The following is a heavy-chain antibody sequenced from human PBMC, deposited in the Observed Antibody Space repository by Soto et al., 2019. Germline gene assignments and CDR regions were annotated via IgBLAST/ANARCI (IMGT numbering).Heavy chain of an antibody. CDR1: GGSISSGDYY. D-gene: IGHD1-20*01. CDR3: ARSKGYNWNVTSFDY. CDR2: IYYSGST. J-gene: IGHJ4*02. V-gene: IGHV4-30-4*01. Sequence: SETLSLTCTVSGGSISSGDYYWSWIRQPPGKGLEWIGYIYYSGSTYYNPSLKSRVTISVDTSKNQLSLKLSSVTAADTAVYYCARSKGYNWNVTSFDYWGQGTLVTVSS.